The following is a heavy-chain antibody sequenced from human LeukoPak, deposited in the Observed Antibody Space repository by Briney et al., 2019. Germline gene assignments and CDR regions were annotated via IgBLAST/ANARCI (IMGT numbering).Heavy chain of an antibody. V-gene: IGHV4-34*01. J-gene: IGHJ2*01. D-gene: IGHD5-18*01. CDR1: GGSFSGYY. Sequence: SETLSLTCAVYGGSFSGYYWSRIRQPPGKGLEWIGEINHSGSTNYNPSLKSRVTISVDTSKNQFSLKLSSVTAANTAVYYCARGLGTAMVRRFDLWGRGTLVTVSS. CDR3: ARGLGTAMVRRFDL. CDR2: INHSGST.